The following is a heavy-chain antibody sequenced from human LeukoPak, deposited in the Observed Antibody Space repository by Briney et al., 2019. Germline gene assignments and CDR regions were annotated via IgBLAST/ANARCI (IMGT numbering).Heavy chain of an antibody. D-gene: IGHD2-15*01. CDR1: GYTFTSYY. CDR2: INPSGGST. J-gene: IGHJ4*02. V-gene: IGHV1-46*01. CDR3: ARDLGYCSGGSCYVPDY. Sequence: ASVKVSCKASGYTFTSYYMHWVRQAPGQGLEWMGIINPSGGSTSYAQKFQGRVTMTRDMSTSTVYMELSSLRSEDTAVYYCARDLGYCSGGSCYVPDYWGQGTLVTVSS.